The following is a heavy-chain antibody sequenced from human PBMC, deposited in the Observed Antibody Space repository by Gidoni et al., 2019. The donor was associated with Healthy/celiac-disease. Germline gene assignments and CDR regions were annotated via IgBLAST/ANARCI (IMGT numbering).Heavy chain of an antibody. CDR2: ISGSGGST. CDR3: AKDPDAFWSGLGAFDI. CDR1: GFTFSSSA. J-gene: IGHJ3*02. V-gene: IGHV3-23*01. D-gene: IGHD3-3*01. Sequence: EVQLFESRGGLVRPGGSLSLSCPAPGFTFSSSAMGCVRQAPGKGMEWVSAISGSGGSTYYADSGKGRFTISRDNSKTTLYLQMNSLRAEDTAVSYCAKDPDAFWSGLGAFDIWGHGTMATVSS.